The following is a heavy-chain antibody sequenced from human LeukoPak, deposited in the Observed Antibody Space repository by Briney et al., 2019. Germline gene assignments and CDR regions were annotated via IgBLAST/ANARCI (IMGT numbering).Heavy chain of an antibody. CDR1: GFTFSSYA. D-gene: IGHD3-16*01. CDR3: ARDYTKGLSGTEPLDY. J-gene: IGHJ4*02. CDR2: ISYDGSNK. V-gene: IGHV3-30-3*01. Sequence: GGSLRLSCAASGFTFSSYAMHWVRQAPGKGLEWVAVISYDGSNKYYADSVKGRFTISRDNSKNTRYLQMNSLRAEDTAVYYCARDYTKGLSGTEPLDYWGQGTLVTVSS.